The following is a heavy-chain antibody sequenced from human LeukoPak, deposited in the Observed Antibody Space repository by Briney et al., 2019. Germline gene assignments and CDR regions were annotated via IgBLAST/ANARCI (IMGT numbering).Heavy chain of an antibody. CDR2: IKQDGSEK. CDR1: GFTFSSYW. D-gene: IGHD3-3*01. Sequence: GGSLRLSCAASGFTFSSYWMSWVRQAPGKGLEWVANIKQDGSEKYYVDSVKGRFTISRDNAKNSLYLQMNSLRAEDTAVYYCARSDYDFWSGYSLYYYYMDVWGKGTTVTVSS. J-gene: IGHJ6*03. V-gene: IGHV3-7*01. CDR3: ARSDYDFWSGYSLYYYYMDV.